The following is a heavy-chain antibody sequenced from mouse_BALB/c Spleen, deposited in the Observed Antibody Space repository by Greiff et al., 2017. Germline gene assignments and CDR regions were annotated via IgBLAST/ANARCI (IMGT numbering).Heavy chain of an antibody. J-gene: IGHJ4*01. Sequence: VQVVESGPGLVAPSQSLSFTCTVSGFSLTGYGVNWVRQPPGKGLEWLGMIWGDGSTDYNSALKSRLSISKDNSKSQVFLKMNSLQTDDTARYYCARGGDNYAFYALDYWGQGTSVTVSS. D-gene: IGHD1-3*01. CDR3: ARGGDNYAFYALDY. V-gene: IGHV2-6-7*01. CDR2: IWGDGST. CDR1: GFSLTGYG.